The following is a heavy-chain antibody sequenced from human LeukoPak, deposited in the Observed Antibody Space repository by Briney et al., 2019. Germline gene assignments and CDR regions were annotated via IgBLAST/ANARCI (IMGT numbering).Heavy chain of an antibody. V-gene: IGHV1-2*02. CDR2: INPNSGGT. D-gene: IGHD3-3*01. J-gene: IGHJ6*02. Sequence: GESLKVSCKASGYTFTGYYMHWVRQAPGQGLEWMGWINPNSGGTNYAQKFQGRVTMTRDTSISTAYMELSRLRSDDTAVYYCARTIFGVDQYYYGMDVWGQGTTVTVSS. CDR3: ARTIFGVDQYYYGMDV. CDR1: GYTFTGYY.